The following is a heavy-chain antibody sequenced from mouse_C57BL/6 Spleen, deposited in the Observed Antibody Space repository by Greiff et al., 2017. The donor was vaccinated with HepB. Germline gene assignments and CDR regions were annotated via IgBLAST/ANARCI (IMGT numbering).Heavy chain of an antibody. Sequence: QVTLKVSGPGILQPSQTLSLTCSFSGFSLSTFGMGVGWIRQRSGKGLEWLAYIWWDDDKYYNPALKSRLTISKDTSKNQVFLKIANVDTADTATDDCARIGSYGSSYGEYYFDYWGQGTTLTVSS. CDR3: ARIGSYGSSYGEYYFDY. V-gene: IGHV8-8*01. D-gene: IGHD1-1*01. CDR1: GFSLSTFGMG. CDR2: IWWDDDK. J-gene: IGHJ2*01.